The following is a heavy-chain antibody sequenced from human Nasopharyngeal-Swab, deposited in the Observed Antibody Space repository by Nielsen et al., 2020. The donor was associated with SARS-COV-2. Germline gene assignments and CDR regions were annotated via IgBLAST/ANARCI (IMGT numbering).Heavy chain of an antibody. CDR3: ARDGAPLVDYYYGMDV. CDR1: GYTFTGYY. D-gene: IGHD2-8*02. V-gene: IGHV1-2*04. Sequence: ASVKVSCKASGYTFTGYYMHWVRQAPGQGLEWMGWINPNSGGTNYAQKFQGWVTMTRDTSIGTAYMELSRLRSDDTAVYYCARDGAPLVDYYYGMDVWGQGTTVTVSS. CDR2: INPNSGGT. J-gene: IGHJ6*02.